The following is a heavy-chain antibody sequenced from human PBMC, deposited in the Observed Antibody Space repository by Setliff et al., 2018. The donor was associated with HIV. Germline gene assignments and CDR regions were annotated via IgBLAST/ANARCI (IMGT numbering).Heavy chain of an antibody. D-gene: IGHD5-18*01. Sequence: SETLSLTCTVSGGSISGGGYYWSWIRQHPGKGLDWIGNIYYIGNTDYNPSLKSRVTISIDTSKNQFSLKLSSVTAADTAVYYCARGTWIQLSALALFDYWGQGTLVTV. V-gene: IGHV4-31*03. CDR1: GGSISGGGYY. J-gene: IGHJ4*02. CDR2: IYYIGNT. CDR3: ARGTWIQLSALALFDY.